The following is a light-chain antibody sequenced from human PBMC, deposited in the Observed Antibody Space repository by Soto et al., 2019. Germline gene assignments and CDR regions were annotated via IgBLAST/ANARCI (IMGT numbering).Light chain of an antibody. CDR3: QQYGSSPRT. V-gene: IGKV3-20*01. CDR2: GAS. CDR1: QSVTSSY. J-gene: IGKJ1*01. Sequence: EIVLTQSPGTLSLSPGERATLSCRASQSVTSSYLAWYQQKPGQAPRLLIYGASSRATGIPDRFSGSGSGTDFPLTISRLEPEHFAVYYCQQYGSSPRTFGQGTKVEI.